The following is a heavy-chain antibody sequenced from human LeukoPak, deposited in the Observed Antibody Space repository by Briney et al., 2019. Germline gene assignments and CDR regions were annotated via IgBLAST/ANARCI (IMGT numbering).Heavy chain of an antibody. J-gene: IGHJ3*02. CDR1: GGSISSSSYY. CDR2: IYYSGST. V-gene: IGHV4-39*01. CDR3: ARRIAAAGDIIDAFDI. Sequence: PSETLSLTCTVSGGSISSSSYYWGWIRQPPGKGLEWIGSIYYSGSTYYNLSLKSRVTISVDTSKNQFSLKLSSVTAADTAVYYCARRIAAAGDIIDAFDIWGQGTMVTVSS. D-gene: IGHD6-13*01.